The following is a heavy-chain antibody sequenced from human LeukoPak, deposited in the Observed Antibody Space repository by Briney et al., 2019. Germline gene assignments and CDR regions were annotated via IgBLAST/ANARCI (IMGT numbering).Heavy chain of an antibody. D-gene: IGHD2-15*01. CDR1: GYTFTSYG. V-gene: IGHV1-18*01. Sequence: ASVTVSCKASGYTFTSYGISWVRQAPGQGLEWMGWISAYNGNTNYAQKLQGRVTMTTDTSTSTAYMELRSLRSDDTAVYYCARGGVCSGGSCYGVLDYWGQGTLVTVSS. CDR3: ARGGVCSGGSCYGVLDY. J-gene: IGHJ4*02. CDR2: ISAYNGNT.